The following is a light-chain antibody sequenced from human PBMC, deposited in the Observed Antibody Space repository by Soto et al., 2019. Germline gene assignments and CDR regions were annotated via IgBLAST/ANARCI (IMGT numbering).Light chain of an antibody. CDR2: DDT. CDR3: QVWASVTVRDV. CDR1: NLGSKN. J-gene: IGLJ1*01. Sequence: SYELTQPPSVSVAPGQTARIACGGDNLGSKNVNWPQQKPGQAPVPVVYDDTDRPSGIPERFSGSNSANSATLTIRRVEAGVEADYYCQVWASVTVRDVFGPGTKVTVL. V-gene: IGLV3-21*02.